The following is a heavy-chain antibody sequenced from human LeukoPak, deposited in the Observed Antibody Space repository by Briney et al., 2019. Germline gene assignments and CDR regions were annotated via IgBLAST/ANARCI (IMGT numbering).Heavy chain of an antibody. Sequence: PSETLSLTCAVYGGSLSGYYWSWIRQPPGKGLEWIGEINHSGSTNCNPSLKSRVTISVDTSKNQFSPKLSSVTAADTAVYYCARGRVTMVPDYWGQGTLVTVSS. V-gene: IGHV4-34*01. D-gene: IGHD3-10*01. J-gene: IGHJ4*02. CDR2: INHSGST. CDR1: GGSLSGYY. CDR3: ARGRVTMVPDY.